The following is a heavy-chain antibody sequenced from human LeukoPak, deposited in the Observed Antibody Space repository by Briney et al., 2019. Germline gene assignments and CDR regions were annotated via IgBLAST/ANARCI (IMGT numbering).Heavy chain of an antibody. D-gene: IGHD2-2*02. V-gene: IGHV3-7*01. CDR3: ARLSVVPAAIPFDY. J-gene: IGHJ4*02. CDR1: GFTFSSYW. CDR2: IKQDGSEK. Sequence: GGSLRLSCAASGFTFSSYWMSWVRQAPGKGLEWVANIKQDGSEKYYVDSVKGRFTISGDNAKNSLYLQMNSLRAEDTAVYYCARLSVVPAAIPFDYWGQGTLVTVSS.